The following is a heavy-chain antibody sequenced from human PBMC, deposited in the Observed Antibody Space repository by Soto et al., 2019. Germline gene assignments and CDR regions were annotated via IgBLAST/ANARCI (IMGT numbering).Heavy chain of an antibody. CDR2: IYSGGST. D-gene: IGHD3-9*01. Sequence: PGGSLRLSCAASGFTVSSNYMSWVRQAPGKGLEWASVIYSGGSTYYADSVKGRFTISRDNSKNTLYLQMNSLRAEDTAVYYCATQTPYYDILTGPNDYWGQGTQVTVSS. CDR3: ATQTPYYDILTGPNDY. V-gene: IGHV3-53*01. J-gene: IGHJ4*02. CDR1: GFTVSSNY.